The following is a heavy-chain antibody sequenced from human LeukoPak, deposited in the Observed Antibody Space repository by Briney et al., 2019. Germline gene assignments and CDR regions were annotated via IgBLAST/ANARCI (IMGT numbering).Heavy chain of an antibody. CDR1: GFTFSSYS. CDR2: ISGSDVST. CDR3: AKYSHDSSGSYDY. J-gene: IGHJ4*02. D-gene: IGHD3-22*01. Sequence: GGSLRLSCAASGFTFSSYSMNWVRQAPGKGLEWVSAISGSDVSTYYADSMKGRFTISRDNSKNTLYLQMNSLRAEDTAVYYCAKYSHDSSGSYDYWGQGTLVTVSS. V-gene: IGHV3-23*01.